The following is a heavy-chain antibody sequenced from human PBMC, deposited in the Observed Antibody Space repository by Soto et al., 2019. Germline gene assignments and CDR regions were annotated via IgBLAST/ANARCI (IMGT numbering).Heavy chain of an antibody. V-gene: IGHV1-69*02. CDR1: GGTFSSYT. CDR3: ESRGVESGNV. CDR2: IIPSLGIP. J-gene: IGHJ6*02. D-gene: IGHD2-15*01. Sequence: QVQLVQSGAEVKKPGSSVKVSCKASGGTFSSYTFTWVLQAPGQGLEWMGRIIPSLGIPNYAQKFQGRVTITADKSTSTAYMELCSLRSEDTALYYCESRGVESGNVGGQGITVTVSS.